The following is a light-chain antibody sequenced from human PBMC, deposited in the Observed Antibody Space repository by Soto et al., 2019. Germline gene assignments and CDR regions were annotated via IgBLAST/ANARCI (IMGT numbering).Light chain of an antibody. V-gene: IGLV1-36*01. CDR3: AAWDDSLNEGV. CDR2: YDD. J-gene: IGLJ1*01. Sequence: QAVVTQPPSVSEAPRQRVTISCSGSSSNIGNNAVNWYQQLPGKAPKLLIYYDDLLPSGVSDRFSGSKSGTSASLAISGLQSEDEADYYCAAWDDSLNEGVFGTGTKLTVL. CDR1: SSNIGNNA.